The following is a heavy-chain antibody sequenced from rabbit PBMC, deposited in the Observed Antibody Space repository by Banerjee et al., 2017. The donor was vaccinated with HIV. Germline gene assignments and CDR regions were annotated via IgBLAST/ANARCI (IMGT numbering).Heavy chain of an antibody. Sequence: GGGLVQPGGSLKLSCKASGFSLISYSMSWVRQAPGKGLEWIGWISSGGTTWFASWVNGRFTISRDNAQNSLYLQLNSLTAADTATYFCVRGASSSGYYTDDWLDLWGPGTLVTVS. CDR3: VRGASSSGYYTDDWLDL. CDR2: ISSGGTT. CDR1: GFSLISYS. D-gene: IGHD1-1*01. V-gene: IGHV1S7*01. J-gene: IGHJ5*01.